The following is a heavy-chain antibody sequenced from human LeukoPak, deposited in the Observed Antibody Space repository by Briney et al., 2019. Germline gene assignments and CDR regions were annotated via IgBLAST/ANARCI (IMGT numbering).Heavy chain of an antibody. CDR1: CASPSSRTSS. Sequence: PSETPSLTCSVSCASPSSRTSSSGWIRHPPGNRLEWIRTMYSSGNTYYNPSLKSRVTISGDTSKNQLSLRVNSVTAADTAVYYCARHVSSVGVAVVITMIDSWGQGILVTVSS. CDR3: ARHVSSVGVAVVITMIDS. D-gene: IGHD2-15*01. V-gene: IGHV4-39*01. J-gene: IGHJ4*02. CDR2: MYSSGNT.